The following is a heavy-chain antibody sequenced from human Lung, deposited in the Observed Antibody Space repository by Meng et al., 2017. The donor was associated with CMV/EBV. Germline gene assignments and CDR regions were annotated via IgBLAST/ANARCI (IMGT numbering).Heavy chain of an antibody. Sequence: SCVVSGFTFSSHGMHWVRQAPGKGLEWVAFIRYDGSNKYYADSVKGRFTISRDNSKNTLYLQMNSLRAEDTAVYYCAKGLAYQLPMGGDAFDIWXQGTXVTVSS. J-gene: IGHJ3*02. CDR1: GFTFSSHG. CDR2: IRYDGSNK. V-gene: IGHV3-30*02. D-gene: IGHD2-2*01. CDR3: AKGLAYQLPMGGDAFDI.